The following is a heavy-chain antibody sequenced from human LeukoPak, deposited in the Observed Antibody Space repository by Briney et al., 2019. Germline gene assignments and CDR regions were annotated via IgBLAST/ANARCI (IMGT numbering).Heavy chain of an antibody. Sequence: ASVKVSCKASGYTFTRDYMHWVRQAPGQGLEWMGIINPSGGGTRYGQKFQGRVTMTRDTSMSTVYMELTSLGSEDTAVYYCACGAGGFDYWGQGTLVTVSS. CDR3: ACGAGGFDY. J-gene: IGHJ4*02. D-gene: IGHD3-16*01. CDR2: INPSGGGT. CDR1: GYTFTRDY. V-gene: IGHV1-46*01.